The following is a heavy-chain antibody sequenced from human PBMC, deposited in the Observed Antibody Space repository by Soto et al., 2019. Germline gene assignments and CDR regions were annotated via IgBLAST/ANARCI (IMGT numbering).Heavy chain of an antibody. J-gene: IGHJ1*01. CDR3: AKGGLGATSEYFQH. CDR1: GFTFSSYA. CDR2: ISGSGGGT. V-gene: IGHV3-23*01. D-gene: IGHD1-26*01. Sequence: GGSLRLSCAASGFTFSSYAMSWVRQAPGKGLEWVSAISGSGGGTYYADSVKGRFTISRDNSKNTLYLQMNSLRAEDTAVYYCAKGGLGATSEYFQHWGQGTLVTVSS.